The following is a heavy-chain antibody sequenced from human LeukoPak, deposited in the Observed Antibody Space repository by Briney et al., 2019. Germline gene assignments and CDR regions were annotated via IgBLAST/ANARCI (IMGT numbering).Heavy chain of an antibody. CDR2: MNPNSGNT. Sequence: APVKVSCKASGYTFTSYDINWVRQATGQGLEWMGWMNPNSGNTGYAQKFQGRVTITRNTSISTAYMELSSLRSEDTAVYYCAVYCSSTSCPFDYWGQGTLVTVSS. D-gene: IGHD2-2*01. J-gene: IGHJ4*02. CDR1: GYTFTSYD. V-gene: IGHV1-8*03. CDR3: AVYCSSTSCPFDY.